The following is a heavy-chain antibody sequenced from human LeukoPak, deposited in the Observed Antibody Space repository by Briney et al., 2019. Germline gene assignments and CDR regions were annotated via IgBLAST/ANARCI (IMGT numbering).Heavy chain of an antibody. CDR3: ALGGAAMVTDYDILTGYSNYYYMDV. D-gene: IGHD3-9*01. Sequence: GASVKVSCKASGYTFTSYDINWVRQATGQGLEWMGWMNLNSGNTGYAQKFQGRVTMTRNTSISTAYMELSSLRSEDTAVYYCALGGAAMVTDYDILTGYSNYYYMDVWGKGTTVTVSS. J-gene: IGHJ6*03. V-gene: IGHV1-8*01. CDR1: GYTFTSYD. CDR2: MNLNSGNT.